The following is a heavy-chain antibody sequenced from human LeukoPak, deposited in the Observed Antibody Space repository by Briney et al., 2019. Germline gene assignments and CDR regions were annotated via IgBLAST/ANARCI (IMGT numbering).Heavy chain of an antibody. J-gene: IGHJ4*02. CDR1: GYTFTTYG. Sequence: ASVKVSCRASGYTFTTYGITWVRQAPGQGLEWLGWISTYNGKTNYAQKFQGRVTMTTDTSTSTAYMELRTLRSDDTAVYFCARVQVLIVPAAINYWRRGTLVTVSS. D-gene: IGHD2-2*01. CDR3: ARVQVLIVPAAINY. V-gene: IGHV1-18*01. CDR2: ISTYNGKT.